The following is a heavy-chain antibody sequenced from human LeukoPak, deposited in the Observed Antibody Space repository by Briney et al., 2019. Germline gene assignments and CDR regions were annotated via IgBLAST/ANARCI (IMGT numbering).Heavy chain of an antibody. D-gene: IGHD3-10*01. CDR2: ISASGGGT. Sequence: GGSLRLSCAASGFTFSSDGMSWVRQAPGKRLEWVSSISASGGGTVYADSVKGRVTISRDNSKNTVYLQMNSVRAEDTAVYSCAKNLLGRESYSWHFDLWGRGTLVTVSS. J-gene: IGHJ2*01. V-gene: IGHV3-23*01. CDR1: GFTFSSDG. CDR3: AKNLLGRESYSWHFDL.